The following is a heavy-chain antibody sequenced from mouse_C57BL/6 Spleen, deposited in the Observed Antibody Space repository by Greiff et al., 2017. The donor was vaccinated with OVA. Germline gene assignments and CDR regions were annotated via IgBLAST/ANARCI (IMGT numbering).Heavy chain of an antibody. D-gene: IGHD4-1*01. V-gene: IGHV1-82*01. Sequence: QVQLQQSGPELVKPGASVKISCKASGYAFSSSWMNWVKQRPGKGLEWIGRIYPGDGDTNYNGKFKGKATLTADKSSSTAYMQLSSLTSEDSAVYFCARLGSGDYFDYWGQGTTLTVSS. CDR2: IYPGDGDT. CDR1: GYAFSSSW. CDR3: ARLGSGDYFDY. J-gene: IGHJ2*01.